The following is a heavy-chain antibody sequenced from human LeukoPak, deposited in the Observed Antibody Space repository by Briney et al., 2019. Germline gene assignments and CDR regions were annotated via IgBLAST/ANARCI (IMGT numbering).Heavy chain of an antibody. CDR2: INPNSGDT. V-gene: IGHV1-2*02. D-gene: IGHD1-26*01. CDR1: GYTFTAYY. J-gene: IGHJ4*02. Sequence: ASVKVSCTASGYTFTAYYMHWVRQAPGQGLEWMGWINPNSGDTNYAQKFQGRVTMARDTSINTVYMQLSRLRSDDTAVYYCATGAASYYGDWGQGTLVTVSS. CDR3: ATGAASYYGD.